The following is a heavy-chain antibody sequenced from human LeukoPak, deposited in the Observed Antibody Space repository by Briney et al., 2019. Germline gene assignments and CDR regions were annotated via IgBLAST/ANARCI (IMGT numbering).Heavy chain of an antibody. Sequence: TGGSLRLSCAASGFTFSDHAMDWVRQAPGKGLEWVGRIRNKANSYTTEYAASVQGRFTVSRDDSKNSLYLRMNSMKTEDTAVYYCTRLVGASDWGQGTLVTVSS. CDR3: TRLVGASD. CDR2: IRNKANSYTT. V-gene: IGHV3-72*01. J-gene: IGHJ4*02. CDR1: GFTFSDHA. D-gene: IGHD1-26*01.